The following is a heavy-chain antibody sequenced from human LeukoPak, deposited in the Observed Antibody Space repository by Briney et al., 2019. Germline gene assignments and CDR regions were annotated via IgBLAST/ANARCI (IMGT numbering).Heavy chain of an antibody. CDR3: ASADTAMVPLHYYGMDV. CDR2: IRYDGSNK. V-gene: IGHV3-30*02. J-gene: IGHJ6*02. D-gene: IGHD5-18*01. Sequence: GGSLRLSCAASGFTFSSYGMHWVRQAPGKGLEWVAFIRYDGSNKYYADSVKGRFTISRDNSKNTLYLQMNSLRAEDTAVYYCASADTAMVPLHYYGMDVWGQGTTVTVSS. CDR1: GFTFSSYG.